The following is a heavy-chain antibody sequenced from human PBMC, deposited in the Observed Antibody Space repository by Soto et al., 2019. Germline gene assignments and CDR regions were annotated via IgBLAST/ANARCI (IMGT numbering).Heavy chain of an antibody. J-gene: IGHJ4*02. V-gene: IGHV3-9*01. CDR1: GFTFDDYA. D-gene: IGHD5-18*01. Sequence: GGSLRLSCAASGFTFDDYAMHWVRQAPGKGLEWVSGISWLSGNTHYADSVKGRFTISRDNAKNSLYLQINSLRDEDTALYYCARAGRGYSYGHGFDHWGQGTLVTVSS. CDR3: ARAGRGYSYGHGFDH. CDR2: ISWLSGNT.